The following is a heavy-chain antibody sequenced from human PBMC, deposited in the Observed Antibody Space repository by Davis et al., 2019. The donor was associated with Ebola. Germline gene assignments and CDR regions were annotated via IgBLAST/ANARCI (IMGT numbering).Heavy chain of an antibody. CDR3: ARDLATSSGAHFFYFGLDV. CDR1: GNTLSNTA. Sequence: AASVKVSCKASGNTLSNTAISWVRQAPGQGLEWMGWISGYEDNTNYAPRFQGRITLTKDRATSTVYMELRSLTSDDTAVYYCARDLATSSGAHFFYFGLDVWGEGTSVAVSS. CDR2: ISGYEDNT. V-gene: IGHV1-18*04. J-gene: IGHJ6*04. D-gene: IGHD3-10*01.